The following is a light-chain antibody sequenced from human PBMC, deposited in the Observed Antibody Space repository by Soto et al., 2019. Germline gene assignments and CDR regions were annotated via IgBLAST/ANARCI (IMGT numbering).Light chain of an antibody. CDR1: HSIGKH. Sequence: DIKMTQSPSFLSASVGDRVTMTCRASHSIGKHLNWYQQKPGKAPKFLIYKTSILENGVPSRLSGSGSGTKFTLSISSLQPDDFATYYCHQYNSYWTFGQGTKVDIK. J-gene: IGKJ1*01. CDR2: KTS. V-gene: IGKV1-5*03. CDR3: HQYNSYWT.